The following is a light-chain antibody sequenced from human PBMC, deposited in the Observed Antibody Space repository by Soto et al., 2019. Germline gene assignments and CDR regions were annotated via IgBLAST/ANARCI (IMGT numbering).Light chain of an antibody. CDR1: QSVSSY. V-gene: IGKV3-11*01. CDR3: QRRRNGQYT. Sequence: EIVLTQSPATLSLSPGERATLSCRASQSVSSYLAWYQQKPGQAPRLLIYDASNRATGIPARFSGSGSGTDFTLTISSLEPEDFAVSYCQRRRNGQYTFGQGTKLEIK. J-gene: IGKJ2*01. CDR2: DAS.